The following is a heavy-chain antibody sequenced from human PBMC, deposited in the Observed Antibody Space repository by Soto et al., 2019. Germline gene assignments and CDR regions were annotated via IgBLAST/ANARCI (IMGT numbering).Heavy chain of an antibody. CDR3: ARDLRRAYYYDSSGYYC. V-gene: IGHV3-21*01. J-gene: IGHJ4*02. CDR1: GFTFSSYS. D-gene: IGHD3-22*01. Sequence: GGSLRLSCAASGFTFSSYSMNWVRQAPGKGLEWVSSISSSSSYIYYADSVTGRFTISRDNDKNSLYLQMNSLRAEDTVVYYSARDLRRAYYYDSSGYYCSGQGTLVTVSS. CDR2: ISSSSSYI.